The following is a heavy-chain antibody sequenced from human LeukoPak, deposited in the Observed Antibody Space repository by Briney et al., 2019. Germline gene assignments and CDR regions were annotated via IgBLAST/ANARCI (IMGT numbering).Heavy chain of an antibody. D-gene: IGHD2-2*01. J-gene: IGHJ5*02. Sequence: PSETLSLTCTVSGGSISSYYWSWIRQPPGKGLEWIGSIYYSGSTNYNPSLKSRVTISVDTSKNQFSLKLSSVTAADTAVYYCARENSWGVVPAATFDPWGQGTLVTVSS. CDR1: GGSISSYY. CDR3: ARENSWGVVPAATFDP. CDR2: IYYSGST. V-gene: IGHV4-59*01.